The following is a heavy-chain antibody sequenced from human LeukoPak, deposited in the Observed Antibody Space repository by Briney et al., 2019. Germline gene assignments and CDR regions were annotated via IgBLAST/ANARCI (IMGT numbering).Heavy chain of an antibody. CDR2: ITSSSTYT. J-gene: IGHJ4*02. CDR3: ARDQGWLAHDY. CDR1: GFTFSSYS. V-gene: IGHV3-21*01. Sequence: PGGSLRLSCAASGFTFSSYSMNWVRQAPGKGLEYVASITSSSTYTYYADSVKGRFTISRDNAKNSLYLQMNSLRAEDTAVYYCARDQGWLAHDYWGQGTLVTVSS. D-gene: IGHD6-19*01.